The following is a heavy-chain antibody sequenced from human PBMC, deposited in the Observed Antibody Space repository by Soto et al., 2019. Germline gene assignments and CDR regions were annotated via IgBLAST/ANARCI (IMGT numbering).Heavy chain of an antibody. J-gene: IGHJ4*02. CDR1: GYSFTSYW. Sequence: GGSLKISCKGSGYSFTSYWIGWGRQMPGKGLEWMGIIYPGDSDTRYSPSFQGQVTISADKSISTAYLQWSSLKAADTALYYCARNRDYGDFDYWGQGTPVTVSS. CDR2: IYPGDSDT. D-gene: IGHD4-17*01. CDR3: ARNRDYGDFDY. V-gene: IGHV5-51*01.